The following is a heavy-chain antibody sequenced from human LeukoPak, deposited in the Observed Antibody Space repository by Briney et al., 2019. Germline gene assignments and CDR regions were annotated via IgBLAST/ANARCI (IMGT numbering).Heavy chain of an antibody. V-gene: IGHV4-39*01. J-gene: IGHJ4*02. CDR2: IYYSGST. Sequence: SETLSLTCTVFGGSISSSSYYWGWIRQPPGKGLEWIGNIYYSGSTNSLPSLKSRVTISADTSKNQFSLKLSSVTAADTAVYYCARSQNTGIVGAWYSWGQGTLVTVSS. CDR3: ARSQNTGIVGAWYS. D-gene: IGHD1-26*01. CDR1: GGSISSSSYY.